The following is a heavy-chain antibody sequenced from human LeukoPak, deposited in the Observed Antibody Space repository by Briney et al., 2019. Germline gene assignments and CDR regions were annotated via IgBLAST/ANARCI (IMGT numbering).Heavy chain of an antibody. Sequence: SETLSLTCAVYGGSFSGYYWSWIRQPPGKGLEWIGEINHSGSTNYNPSLKSRVTISVDTSKNQFSLKLSSVTAADTAVYYCARDRVTMIVVVTPRGWFDPWGQGTLVTVSS. CDR2: INHSGST. J-gene: IGHJ5*02. CDR3: ARDRVTMIVVVTPRGWFDP. V-gene: IGHV4-34*01. CDR1: GGSFSGYY. D-gene: IGHD3-22*01.